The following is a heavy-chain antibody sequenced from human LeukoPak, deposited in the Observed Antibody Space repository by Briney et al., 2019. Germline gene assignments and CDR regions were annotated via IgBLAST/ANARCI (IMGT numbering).Heavy chain of an antibody. Sequence: PSETLSLTCTVSGYSISSGYYWGWIRQPPGKGLEWIGSIYHSGSTYYNPSLKSRVTISVDTSKNQFSLKLSSVTAADTAVYYCARASIAAAASTDEYFQHWGQGTLVTVSS. CDR1: GYSISSGYY. J-gene: IGHJ1*01. CDR2: IYHSGST. V-gene: IGHV4-38-2*02. D-gene: IGHD6-13*01. CDR3: ARASIAAAASTDEYFQH.